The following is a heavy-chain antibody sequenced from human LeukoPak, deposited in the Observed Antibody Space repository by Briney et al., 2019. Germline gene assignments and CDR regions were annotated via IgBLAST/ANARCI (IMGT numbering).Heavy chain of an antibody. D-gene: IGHD2-15*01. J-gene: IGHJ4*02. V-gene: IGHV1-8*01. Sequence: ASVKVSCKASGYTFTSYDINWVRQATGQGLEWMGWMNPNSGNKGYAQKFQGRVTMTRDTSISTAYMELSSLGSEDTAVYYCARGASLRAVVVGATTSPPMPYDFWGQGTLVTVSS. CDR1: GYTFTSYD. CDR2: MNPNSGNK. CDR3: ARGASLRAVVVGATTSPPMPYDF.